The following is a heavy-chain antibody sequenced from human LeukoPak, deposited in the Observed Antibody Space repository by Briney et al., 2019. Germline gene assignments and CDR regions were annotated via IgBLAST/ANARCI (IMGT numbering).Heavy chain of an antibody. CDR1: GFTFSRYW. D-gene: IGHD2-21*02. J-gene: IGHJ4*02. V-gene: IGHV3-30-3*01. CDR3: ARGGPQAYCGGDCYFDQ. Sequence: GGSLRLSCAASGFTFSRYWMHWVRQAPGKGPEWVAVISYDGSNKYNADSVKGRFTISRDNSRNTLFLQMNSLRAEDTAVYYCARGGPQAYCGGDCYFDQWGQGTLVTVSS. CDR2: ISYDGSNK.